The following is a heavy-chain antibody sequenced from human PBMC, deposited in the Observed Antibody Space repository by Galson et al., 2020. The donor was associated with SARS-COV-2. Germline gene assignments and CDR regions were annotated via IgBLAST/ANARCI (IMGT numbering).Heavy chain of an antibody. Sequence: GGFLRLSCASSGFTFSSYAMHWVRQAPGKGLEWVAVISYDGSNKYYADSVKGRFTISRDNSKNTLYLQMNSLTAEDTAVYYCARDLTGTTPGYFDYWGQGTLVTVSS. CDR1: GFTFSSYA. D-gene: IGHD1-7*01. V-gene: IGHV3-30-3*01. J-gene: IGHJ4*02. CDR2: ISYDGSNK. CDR3: ARDLTGTTPGYFDY.